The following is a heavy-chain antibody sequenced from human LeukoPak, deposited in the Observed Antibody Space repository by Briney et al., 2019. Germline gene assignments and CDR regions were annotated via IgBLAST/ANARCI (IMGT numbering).Heavy chain of an antibody. CDR1: GFTFSSYS. V-gene: IGHV3-21*01. Sequence: EGSLRLSCAASGFTFSSYSMNWVRQAPGKGLEWVSSISGNNKFIFYADALRGRFSISRDNARNSVYLQMNSLGVEDTAVYYCARDQGDSKILTDFYNDSFDLWGRGTMVAVSS. J-gene: IGHJ3*01. CDR2: ISGNNKFI. CDR3: ARDQGDSKILTDFYNDSFDL. D-gene: IGHD3-9*01.